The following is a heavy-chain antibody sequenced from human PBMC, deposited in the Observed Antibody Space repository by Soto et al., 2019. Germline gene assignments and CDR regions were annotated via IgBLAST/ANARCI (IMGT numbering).Heavy chain of an antibody. Sequence: SETLSLTCTVSGGSISSGDYYWSWIRQPPGKGLEWIGYIYYSGSTSYNPSLKSRLTISLDTSKNQFSLKLNSVGAADTAVYYCASGYCSGGSCWEFDPWGQGPLVTVSS. V-gene: IGHV4-30-4*01. D-gene: IGHD2-15*01. CDR2: IYYSGST. J-gene: IGHJ5*02. CDR3: ASGYCSGGSCWEFDP. CDR1: GGSISSGDYY.